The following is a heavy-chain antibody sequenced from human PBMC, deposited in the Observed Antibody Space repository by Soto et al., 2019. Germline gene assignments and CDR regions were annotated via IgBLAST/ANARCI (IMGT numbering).Heavy chain of an antibody. J-gene: IGHJ6*02. CDR3: TRDYYDNSGSSYVDYGMDV. V-gene: IGHV3-23*01. CDR2: ISGSGDGT. Sequence: EVQLLESGGGLVQPGGSLRLSCAASGFTFSSNAMSWVRQAPGKGLEWVSAISGSGDGTYYADSVKGRFTISRDNAKNTLFLQMNSLRAEDTAVYYCTRDYYDNSGSSYVDYGMDVWGPGTTVTVSS. D-gene: IGHD3-22*01. CDR1: GFTFSSNA.